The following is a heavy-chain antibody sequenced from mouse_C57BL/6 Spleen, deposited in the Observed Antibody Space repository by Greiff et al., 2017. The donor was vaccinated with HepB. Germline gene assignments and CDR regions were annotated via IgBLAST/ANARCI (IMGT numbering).Heavy chain of an antibody. V-gene: IGHV5-9-1*02. Sequence: EVHLVESGEGLVKPGGSLKLSCAASGFTFSSYAMSWVRQTPEKRLEWVAYISSGGDYIYYADTVKGRFTISRDNARNTLYLQMSSLKSEDTAMYYCTREILRPHWYFDVWGTGTTVTVSS. D-gene: IGHD1-2*01. J-gene: IGHJ1*03. CDR1: GFTFSSYA. CDR3: TREILRPHWYFDV. CDR2: ISSGGDYI.